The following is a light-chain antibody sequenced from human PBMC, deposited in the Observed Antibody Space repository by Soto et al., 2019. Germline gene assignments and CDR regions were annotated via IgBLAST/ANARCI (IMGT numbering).Light chain of an antibody. CDR1: QSLLHSNGYNY. CDR2: SGS. V-gene: IGKV2-28*01. J-gene: IGKJ2*01. CDR3: MLVVQTPRT. Sequence: DIVMTQSPLSLPVTPGEPASISCRSSQSLLHSNGYNYLDWYLQKPGQSPQLLIYSGSNRASGVPDRFSGSGSGTDFTLKISRLEAEDVGTYYGMLVVQTPRTFGSGTKLEIK.